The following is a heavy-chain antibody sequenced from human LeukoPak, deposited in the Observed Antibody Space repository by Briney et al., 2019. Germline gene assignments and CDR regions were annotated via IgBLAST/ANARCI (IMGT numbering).Heavy chain of an antibody. V-gene: IGHV3-9*01. CDR2: ISWNRGSI. CDR3: AKDISTGTQGYYYGMDV. Sequence: HPGRSLRLSCAASGFTFDDYAMHWVRQAPGKGLEWVSGISWNRGSIGYADSVKGRFTISRDNAKNSLYLQMNSLRAEDTALYYCAKDISTGTQGYYYGMDVWGQGTTVTVSS. J-gene: IGHJ6*02. CDR1: GFTFDDYA. D-gene: IGHD1-1*01.